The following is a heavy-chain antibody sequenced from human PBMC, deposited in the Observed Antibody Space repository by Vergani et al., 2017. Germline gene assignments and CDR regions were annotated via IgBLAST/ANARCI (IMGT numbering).Heavy chain of an antibody. CDR2: IYYSGST. D-gene: IGHD2-15*01. CDR3: ARVRAATYYYYYYYMDV. J-gene: IGHJ6*03. V-gene: IGHV4-61*01. CDR1: GGSISSGSYY. Sequence: QVQLQQWGAGLLKPSETLSLTCTVSGGSISSGSYYWSWIRQPPGKGLEWIGYIYYSGSTNYNPSLKSRVTISVDTSKNQFSLKLSSVTAADTAVYYCARVRAATYYYYYYYMDVWGKGTTVTVSS.